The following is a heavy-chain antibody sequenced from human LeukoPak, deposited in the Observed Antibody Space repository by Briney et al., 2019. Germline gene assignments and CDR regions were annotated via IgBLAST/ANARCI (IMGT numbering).Heavy chain of an antibody. CDR2: VNPNGGNT. J-gene: IGHJ5*02. CDR3: ARGRGSGHKENWFDP. V-gene: IGHV1-8*01. D-gene: IGHD6-19*01. Sequence: ASVKVSCKASGYTFTTYDINWVRQATGQGLEWMGWVNPNGGNTGYTQKFQGRVTMTRNTSISTAYMELSSLRSEDTAVYYCARGRGSGHKENWFDPWGQGTLVTVSS. CDR1: GYTFTTYD.